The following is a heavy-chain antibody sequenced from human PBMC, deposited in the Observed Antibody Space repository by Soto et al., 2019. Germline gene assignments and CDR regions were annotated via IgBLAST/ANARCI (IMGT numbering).Heavy chain of an antibody. V-gene: IGHV1-69*13. CDR2: IIPIFGTA. CDR3: ARQSGGTTAPFDY. D-gene: IGHD1-1*01. J-gene: IGHJ4*02. CDR1: GGTFSSYA. Sequence: SVKVSCKASGGTFSSYAISWVRQAPGQGLEWMGGIIPIFGTANYAQKFQGRVTITADDSTSTAYMELSSLRSEDTAVYYCARQSGGTTAPFDYWGQGTLVTVSS.